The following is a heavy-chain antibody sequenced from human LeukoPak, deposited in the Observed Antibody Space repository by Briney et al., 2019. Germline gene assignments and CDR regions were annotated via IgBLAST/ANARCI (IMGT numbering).Heavy chain of an antibody. CDR2: IYTSGST. J-gene: IGHJ6*03. Sequence: SETLSLTCTVSGGSISSGSYYWNWIRQPAGKGLEWIGRIYTSGSTNYNPSLKSRVTISVDTSKNQFSLKLSSVTAADTAVYYCAREVGDYYDSSGYYAFYYYYYMDVWGKGTTVTISS. CDR3: AREVGDYYDSSGYYAFYYYYYMDV. D-gene: IGHD3-22*01. V-gene: IGHV4-61*02. CDR1: GGSISSGSYY.